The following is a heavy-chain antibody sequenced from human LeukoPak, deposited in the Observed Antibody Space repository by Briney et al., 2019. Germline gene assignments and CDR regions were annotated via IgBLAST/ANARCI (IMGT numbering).Heavy chain of an antibody. CDR2: ISSSGSTK. CDR1: GFTFSHYY. V-gene: IGHV3-11*01. Sequence: GGSLRLSCAASGFTFSHYYMMWLRQPPAKGLEGVSYISSSGSTKYYADSVKGRFTISRDNAKNSLYLQMNSLRAEDTAVYYCARDHDDFWSAKPRGWFDPWGQGTLVTVSS. CDR3: ARDHDDFWSAKPRGWFDP. J-gene: IGHJ5*02. D-gene: IGHD3-3*01.